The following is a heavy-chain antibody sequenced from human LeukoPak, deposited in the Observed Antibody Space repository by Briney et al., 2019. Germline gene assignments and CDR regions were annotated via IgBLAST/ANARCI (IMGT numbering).Heavy chain of an antibody. CDR2: INSGGSDS. D-gene: IGHD1-14*01. Sequence: PGRSLRLSCAASGFTFDDYAMHWVRQAPGKGLVWVSRINSGGSDSIYADSVKGRFTISRDNAQNTVYLQMNSLRAEDTAIYYCARGHSTGCFDYWGQGTLVTVSS. J-gene: IGHJ4*02. CDR3: ARGHSTGCFDY. CDR1: GFTFDDYA. V-gene: IGHV3-74*01.